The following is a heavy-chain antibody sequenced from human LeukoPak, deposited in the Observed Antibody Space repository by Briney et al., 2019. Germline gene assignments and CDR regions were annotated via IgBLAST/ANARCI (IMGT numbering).Heavy chain of an antibody. CDR2: ITSGGRTT. D-gene: IGHD6-25*01. CDR1: GFTFSNYA. Sequence: GGSLRLSCAASGFTFSNYAMSWVRQAPGKALEWVSAITSGGRTTYYAGSVKGRFTISRDNSKNTLYLQMNSLSAEDTAAYSCARDAPRAAWVFHYWGQGTLVSVSS. J-gene: IGHJ4*02. V-gene: IGHV3-23*01. CDR3: ARDAPRAAWVFHY.